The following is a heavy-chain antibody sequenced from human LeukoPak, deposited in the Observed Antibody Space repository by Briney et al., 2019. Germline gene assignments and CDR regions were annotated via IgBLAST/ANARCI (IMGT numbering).Heavy chain of an antibody. CDR3: ARKCTNGVCYTRPHFDY. CDR1: GGSFSGYY. D-gene: IGHD2-8*01. J-gene: IGHJ4*02. V-gene: IGHV4-34*01. Sequence: ASETLSLTCAVYGGSFSGYYWSWIRQPPGKGLEWIGEINHSGSTNYNPSLKSRVTISVDTSKNQFSLKLSSVTAADTAVYYCARKCTNGVCYTRPHFDYWGQGTLATVSS. CDR2: INHSGST.